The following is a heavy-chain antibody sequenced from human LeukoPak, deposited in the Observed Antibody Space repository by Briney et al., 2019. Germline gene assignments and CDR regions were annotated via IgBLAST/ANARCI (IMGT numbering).Heavy chain of an antibody. CDR3: AKDPSSGSYYFDY. V-gene: IGHV3-23*01. CDR1: GFTFSSYA. CDR2: ISGGGGST. Sequence: TGGSLRLSCAASGFTFSSYAMSWVRQAPGKGLEWVSAISGGGGSTYYADSVKGRFTISRDNSKNTLYLQMNSLRAEDTAVYYCAKDPSSGSYYFDYWGQGTLVTVSS. D-gene: IGHD6-19*01. J-gene: IGHJ4*02.